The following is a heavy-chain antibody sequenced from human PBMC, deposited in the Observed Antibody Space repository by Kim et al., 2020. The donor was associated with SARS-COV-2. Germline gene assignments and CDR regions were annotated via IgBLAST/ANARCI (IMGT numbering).Heavy chain of an antibody. CDR1: GYTFTSYA. Sequence: ASVKVSCKASGYTFTSYAMHWVRQAPGQRLEWMGWINAGNGNTKYSQKFQGRVTITRDTPASTAYMELSSLRSEDTAVYYRAILRRDDLVYFDYWGQGTLVTVSS. J-gene: IGHJ4*02. CDR3: AILRRDDLVYFDY. V-gene: IGHV1-3*01. CDR2: INAGNGNT. D-gene: IGHD3-16*02.